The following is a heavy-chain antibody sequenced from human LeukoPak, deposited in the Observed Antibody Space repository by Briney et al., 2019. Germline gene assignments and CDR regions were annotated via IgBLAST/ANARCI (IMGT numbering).Heavy chain of an antibody. CDR1: GDSVSSNSAA. CDR3: ARGKWELLSHYWCFDL. D-gene: IGHD1-26*01. J-gene: IGHJ2*01. CDR2: TYYRSKWYN. V-gene: IGHV6-1*01. Sequence: SQTLSLTCAVSGDSVSSNSAAWNWLRQPPSRGLEWLGRTYYRSKWYNDYAVSVKSRITINPDTSKNQFSLHLNSVTPEDTAVYYCARGKWELLSHYWCFDLWGRGTLVTVSS.